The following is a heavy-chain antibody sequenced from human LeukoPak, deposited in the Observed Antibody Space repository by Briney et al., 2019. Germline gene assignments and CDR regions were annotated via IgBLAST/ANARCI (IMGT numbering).Heavy chain of an antibody. V-gene: IGHV4-39*07. D-gene: IGHD5-12*01. CDR2: IYYSGST. Sequence: SETLSLTCTVSGGSISSSSYCWGWIRQPPGKGLEWIGSIYYSGSTYYNPSLKSRVTISVDTSKNEFSLKLSSVTAADTAMYYCARDWGGYGNFDYWGQGTPVTVSS. CDR1: GGSISSSSYC. J-gene: IGHJ4*02. CDR3: ARDWGGYGNFDY.